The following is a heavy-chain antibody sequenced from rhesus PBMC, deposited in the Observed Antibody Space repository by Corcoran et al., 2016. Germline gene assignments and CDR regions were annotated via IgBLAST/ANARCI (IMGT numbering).Heavy chain of an antibody. CDR2: FKNKADGGTA. CDR1: GFTFSNYW. D-gene: IGHD2-27*01. Sequence: EVQLVESGGGLVQPGGSLRLSCAASGFTFSNYWMSWVRQAPGKGLEWVGFFKNKADGGTAAYAESVNGRFTNSRDDSKNTLYLQMNSLKTEDTAVYYCTRDVVLDYWGQGVLVTVSS. V-gene: IGHV3S11*01. CDR3: TRDVVLDY. J-gene: IGHJ4*01.